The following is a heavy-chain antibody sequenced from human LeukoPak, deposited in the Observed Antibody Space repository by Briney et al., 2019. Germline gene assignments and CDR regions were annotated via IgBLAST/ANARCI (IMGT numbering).Heavy chain of an antibody. J-gene: IGHJ5*02. CDR3: ARGFPSSSRWFDP. V-gene: IGHV4-34*01. CDR2: INHSGST. Sequence: PSETLSLTCGVYGGSFSGYHWTWIRLRPGKGLEWIGDINHSGSTHYNPSLKSRVTISVDTSNNQFSLKLHSVTAAVTAVYYCARGFPSSSRWFDPWGQGTLVTVSS. CDR1: GGSFSGYH. D-gene: IGHD6-6*01.